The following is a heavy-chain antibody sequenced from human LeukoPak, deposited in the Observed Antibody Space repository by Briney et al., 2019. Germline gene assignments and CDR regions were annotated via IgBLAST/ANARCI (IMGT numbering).Heavy chain of an antibody. CDR3: ARDQSDVVPASGPFDP. V-gene: IGHV1-69*04. CDR1: GGTFSSYA. Sequence: GSSVKVSCKASGGTFSSYAISWVRQAPGQGLEWMGRIIPILGIANYAQKFQGRVTITADKSTSTAYMELSSLRSEDTAVYYCARDQSDVVPASGPFDPWGQGTLVTVSS. D-gene: IGHD2-2*01. J-gene: IGHJ5*02. CDR2: IIPILGIA.